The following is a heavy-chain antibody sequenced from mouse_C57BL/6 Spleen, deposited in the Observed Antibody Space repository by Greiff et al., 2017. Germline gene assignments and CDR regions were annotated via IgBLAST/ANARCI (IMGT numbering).Heavy chain of an antibody. D-gene: IGHD2-5*01. J-gene: IGHJ4*01. CDR3: VRQGYSNYDYAMDY. CDR2: IRSKSNNYAT. V-gene: IGHV10-1*01. Sequence: EVKLMESGGGLVQPKGSLKLSCAASGFSFNTYAMNWVRQAPGKGLEWVARIRSKSNNYATYYADSVKDRFTISRDDSESMLYLQMNNLKTEDTAMYYCVRQGYSNYDYAMDYWGQGTSVTVSS. CDR1: GFSFNTYA.